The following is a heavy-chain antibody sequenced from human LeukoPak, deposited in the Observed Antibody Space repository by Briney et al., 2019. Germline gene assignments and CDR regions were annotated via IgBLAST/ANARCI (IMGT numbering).Heavy chain of an antibody. D-gene: IGHD2-8*01. CDR1: RGSVSSSTYY. V-gene: IGHV4-39*07. J-gene: IGHJ4*02. CDR2: IYYTGST. CDR3: TAEKNGSPHY. Sequence: PSETLSLTCTVSRGSVSSSTYYWSWVRQPPGKGLEWIASIYYTGSTYYNPSLKSRATISLDMSKNEFFLTMTSVTAADTAVYFCTAEKNGSPHYWGQGTQVTVYS.